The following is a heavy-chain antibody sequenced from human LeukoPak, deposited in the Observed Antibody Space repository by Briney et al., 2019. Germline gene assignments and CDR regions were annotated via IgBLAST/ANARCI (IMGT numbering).Heavy chain of an antibody. CDR2: ISGSGGST. D-gene: IGHD6-19*01. V-gene: IGHV3-23*01. Sequence: GGSLRLSCAVSGFTFSSYAMSWVRQAPGKGLEWVSAISGSGGSTYYADSVKGRFTISRDNSKNTLYLQMNSLRAEDTVVYYWAKAIAVAGGGDNWGQGTLVTVSS. CDR1: GFTFSSYA. J-gene: IGHJ4*02. CDR3: AKAIAVAGGGDN.